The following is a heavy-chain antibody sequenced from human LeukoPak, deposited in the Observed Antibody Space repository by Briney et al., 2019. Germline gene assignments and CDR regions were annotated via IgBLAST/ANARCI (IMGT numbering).Heavy chain of an antibody. CDR1: GYTFTNNG. V-gene: IGHV1-18*01. D-gene: IGHD3-9*01. CDR3: ARTGPVRDFDWLLLDY. J-gene: IGHJ4*02. Sequence: ASVKVSCKASGYTFTNNGISWVRQAPGQGLEWMGWINAYNGNTNYAQKLPGRVTMTTDTSTRTAYMELRSLRSDDTAVYYCARTGPVRDFDWLLLDYWGQGTLVTVSS. CDR2: INAYNGNT.